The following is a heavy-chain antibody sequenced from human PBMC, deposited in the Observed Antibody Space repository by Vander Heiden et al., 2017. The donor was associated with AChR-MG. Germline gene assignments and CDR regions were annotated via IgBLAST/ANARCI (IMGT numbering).Heavy chain of an antibody. J-gene: IGHJ4*01. D-gene: IGHD3-16*01. CDR3: ARDMFAGALDY. V-gene: IGHV3-48*03. Sequence: EVQRAESGGGSVQSGGSPRISCAAPGLGFSSLEMSGVRQTRGKGLGWSSSITSVGGTIYYADSVKGRFTISRDNAKNSLYLQMNSLRVDDTGIYYCARDMFAGALDYWGHGTLVTVS. CDR1: GLGFSSLE. CDR2: ITSVGGTI.